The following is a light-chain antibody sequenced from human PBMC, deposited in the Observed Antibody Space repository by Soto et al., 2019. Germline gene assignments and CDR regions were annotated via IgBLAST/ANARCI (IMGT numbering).Light chain of an antibody. CDR1: QSVSSY. Sequence: EMVMTQSPATLSVSPGERATLSCRASQSVSSYLAWYQQKPGLPPRLLIHDASTRATGIPDRFSGSGSGTDFTLTISSLQSADFAVYYCQQYSNWPPLYTFGRGTKLEIK. CDR2: DAS. CDR3: QQYSNWPPLYT. V-gene: IGKV3-15*01. J-gene: IGKJ2*01.